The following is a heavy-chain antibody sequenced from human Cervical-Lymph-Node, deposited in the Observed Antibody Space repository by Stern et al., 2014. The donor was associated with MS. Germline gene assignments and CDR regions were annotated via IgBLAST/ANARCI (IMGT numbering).Heavy chain of an antibody. D-gene: IGHD2/OR15-2a*01. J-gene: IGHJ4*01. V-gene: IGHV4-59*01. Sequence: QVQLQESGPGLVKPSETLSLTCTVSGGSITNYYWSWIRQPPGKGLECLGYIYYSGSTNYNPSLKSRVTISSDTPKNQFSLKLSSVTAADTAVYYCARDKGMFFLWGQGTLVTVSS. CDR1: GGSITNYY. CDR2: IYYSGST. CDR3: ARDKGMFFL.